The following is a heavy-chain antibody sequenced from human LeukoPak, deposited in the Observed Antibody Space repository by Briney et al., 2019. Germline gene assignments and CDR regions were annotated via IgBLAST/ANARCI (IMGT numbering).Heavy chain of an antibody. CDR2: MNPNSGNT. CDR1: GYTFTSYD. CDR3: ARVPKGSCTHGVCQLPNWFDH. V-gene: IGHV1-8*03. Sequence: ASVKVSCKASGYTFTSYDINWVRQATGQGLEWMGWMNPNSGNTGYAQKFQGRVTITRNTSISTAYMELSSLRSEDTAVYYCARVPKGSCTHGVCQLPNWFDHWGQRALVTVSS. J-gene: IGHJ5*02. D-gene: IGHD2-8*01.